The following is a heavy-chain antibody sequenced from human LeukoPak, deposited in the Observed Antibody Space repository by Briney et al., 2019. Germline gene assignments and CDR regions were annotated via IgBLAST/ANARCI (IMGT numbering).Heavy chain of an antibody. Sequence: ASVKVSCKASGDTFTSYDINWVRQATGQGLEWMGWMNPNSGNTGYAQKFQGRVTMTRNTSISTAYMELSSLRSEDTAVYYCARGRDGYNCYDYWGQGTLVTVSS. CDR2: MNPNSGNT. V-gene: IGHV1-8*01. CDR3: ARGRDGYNCYDY. J-gene: IGHJ4*02. D-gene: IGHD5-24*01. CDR1: GDTFTSYD.